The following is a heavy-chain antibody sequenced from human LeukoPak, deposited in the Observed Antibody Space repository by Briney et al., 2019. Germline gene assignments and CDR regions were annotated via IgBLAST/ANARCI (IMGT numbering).Heavy chain of an antibody. Sequence: GESLKISCMGFGYSFTSYWVGWVRQMPGKGLEWMGNIYPGDSDTRYSPSFQGQVTISADKSISTAYLQWSRLKASDTDMYYCARRSGARHGGWFDPWGQGTLVAVSS. CDR1: GYSFTSYW. D-gene: IGHD4-23*01. V-gene: IGHV5-51*01. CDR3: ARRSGARHGGWFDP. CDR2: IYPGDSDT. J-gene: IGHJ5*02.